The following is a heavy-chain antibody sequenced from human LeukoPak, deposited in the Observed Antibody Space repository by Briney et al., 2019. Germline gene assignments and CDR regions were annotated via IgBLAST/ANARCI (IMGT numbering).Heavy chain of an antibody. CDR2: IYSGGST. D-gene: IGHD2-15*01. CDR1: GFTVSSNY. V-gene: IGHV3-66*02. CDR3: ARAEDIGYCSGGSCYPQCYFDY. J-gene: IGHJ4*02. Sequence: GGSLRLSCAASGFTVSSNYMSWVRQAPGKGLEWVSVIYSGGSTYYADSVKGRFTISRDNSKNTLYLQMNSLRAEDTAVYYCARAEDIGYCSGGSCYPQCYFDYWGQGTLVTVSS.